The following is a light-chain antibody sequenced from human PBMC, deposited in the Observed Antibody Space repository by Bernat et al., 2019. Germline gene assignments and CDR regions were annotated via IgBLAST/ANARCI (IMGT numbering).Light chain of an antibody. CDR2: GAS. J-gene: IGKJ4*01. CDR1: QDISKY. Sequence: DIQMTQSPSSLSASVGDRVTITCRATQDISKYLACFHQNAGKAPKSLIYGASTLHSGVPSRFSGSGSGRDFTLTISNLQTDDLATYYCQQYDRYQHTFGGGTKVKVK. V-gene: IGKV1-16*01. CDR3: QQYDRYQHT.